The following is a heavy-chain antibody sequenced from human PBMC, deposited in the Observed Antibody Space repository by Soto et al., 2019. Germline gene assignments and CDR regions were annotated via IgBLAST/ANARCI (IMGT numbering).Heavy chain of an antibody. V-gene: IGHV1-24*01. Sequence: ASVKVSCKVSGYTLTELSMHWVRQAPGKGLEWMGGFDPEDGETIYAQKFQGRVTMTEDTSTDTAYMELSSLRSEDTAMYYCATLELKEGPGINWFDPWGQGTLVTVSS. D-gene: IGHD1-7*01. J-gene: IGHJ5*02. CDR3: ATLELKEGPGINWFDP. CDR2: FDPEDGET. CDR1: GYTLTELS.